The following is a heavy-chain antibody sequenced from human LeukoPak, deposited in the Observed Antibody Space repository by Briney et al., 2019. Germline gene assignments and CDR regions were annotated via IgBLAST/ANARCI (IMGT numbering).Heavy chain of an antibody. CDR3: ARRPADCYDTDYGMDV. CDR1: GYSFTSYL. CDR2: IYPGDSDT. D-gene: IGHD3-22*01. Sequence: GESLKISCKGSGYSFTSYLIGWVRQLPGKGLEWMGIIYPGDSDTRYSPSFQGQVTISADKSISTAYLQWGSLKASDTAMYYCARRPADCYDTDYGMDVWGQGTTVTVSS. V-gene: IGHV5-51*01. J-gene: IGHJ6*02.